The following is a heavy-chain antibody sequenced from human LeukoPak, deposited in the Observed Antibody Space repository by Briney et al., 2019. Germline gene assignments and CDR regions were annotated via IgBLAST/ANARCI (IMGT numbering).Heavy chain of an antibody. D-gene: IGHD3-10*01. Sequence: PSETLSLTCTVSGGSISSYYWSWIRQPAGKGLEWIGRIYTSGSTNYNPSLRSRVTISVDKSKNQFSLKLSSVTAADTAVYYCAKVAVSSWLVREGAFDIWGQGTMVTVSS. CDR1: GGSISSYY. V-gene: IGHV4-4*07. J-gene: IGHJ3*02. CDR3: AKVAVSSWLVREGAFDI. CDR2: IYTSGST.